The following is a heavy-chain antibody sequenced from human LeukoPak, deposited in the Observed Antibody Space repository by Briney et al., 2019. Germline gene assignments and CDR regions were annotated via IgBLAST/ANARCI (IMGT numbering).Heavy chain of an antibody. J-gene: IGHJ4*02. CDR2: ISYDGSNK. CDR1: RFTFSSYW. Sequence: GGSLRLSCAASRFTFSSYWMSWVRQAPGKGLEWVAVISYDGSNKYYADSVKGRFTISRDNSKNTLYLQMNSLRAEDTAVYYCAKDPFDYWGQGTLVTVSS. V-gene: IGHV3-30*18. CDR3: AKDPFDY.